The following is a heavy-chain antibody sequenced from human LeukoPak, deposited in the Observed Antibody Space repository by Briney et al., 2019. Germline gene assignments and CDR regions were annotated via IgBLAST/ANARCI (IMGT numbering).Heavy chain of an antibody. V-gene: IGHV4-31*03. D-gene: IGHD3-3*02. CDR1: GGSISSENYY. CDR3: ARELVY. J-gene: IGHJ4*02. CDR2: IYRTGST. Sequence: KPSETLSLTCTVSGGSISSENYYWSWIRQHPGKGLEWIGSIYRTGSTSYNPSLNRRVTISLDTSNNQFSLKVISMTAADTAVYYCARELVYWGQGSLVTVSS.